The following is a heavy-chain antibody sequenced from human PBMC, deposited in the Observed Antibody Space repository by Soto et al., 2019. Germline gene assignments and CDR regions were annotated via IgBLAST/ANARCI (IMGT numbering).Heavy chain of an antibody. Sequence: SVKVSCRASGYIFTYRYLYWVRQAPGQALEWMGWIIPYNGNTNYAQKFQDRFSITRESSLSTVYMELRSLRSDDTGMYYCARSALADDGSHYLDSSGQGTLVGLSS. V-gene: IGHV1-45*02. CDR2: IIPYNGNT. D-gene: IGHD1-26*01. J-gene: IGHJ5*01. CDR3: ARSALADDGSHYLDS. CDR1: GYIFTYRY.